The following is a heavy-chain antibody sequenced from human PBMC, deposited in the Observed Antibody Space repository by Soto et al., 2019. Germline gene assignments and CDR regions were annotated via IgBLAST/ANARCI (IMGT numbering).Heavy chain of an antibody. J-gene: IGHJ4*02. CDR2: ISSDGSKK. CDR3: AMDLYGGSSRFDY. D-gene: IGHD2-15*01. V-gene: IGHV3-30*03. CDR1: GFTFSNNG. Sequence: QVLLVESGGGVVQPGRSLRLSCVASGFTFSNNGIHWVRQAPGKGLEWVAVISSDGSKKYYADSVKGRFTISRDNSKNTLYLQMNSLRAEDTAVYYCAMDLYGGSSRFDYWGQGTLVTVSS.